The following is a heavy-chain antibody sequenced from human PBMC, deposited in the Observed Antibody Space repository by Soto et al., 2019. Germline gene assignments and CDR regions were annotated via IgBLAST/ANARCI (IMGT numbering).Heavy chain of an antibody. J-gene: IGHJ4*02. Sequence: SGPTLVNPTQTLTLTCTFSGFSLTTDDVGVGWIRQFPGKALDWLAVVYWDDDKRYSPSLKSRLTITKDTSKNQVFLTMSNMDPVDAATYYCAHTRYSISSFDYWGQGTLVTVSS. CDR3: AHTRYSISSFDY. V-gene: IGHV2-5*02. CDR1: GFSLTTDDVG. CDR2: VYWDDDK. D-gene: IGHD6-6*01.